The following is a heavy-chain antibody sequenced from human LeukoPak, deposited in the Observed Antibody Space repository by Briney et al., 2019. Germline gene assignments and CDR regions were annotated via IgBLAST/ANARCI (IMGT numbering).Heavy chain of an antibody. CDR2: INPSGGST. V-gene: IGHV1-46*01. CDR3: ARVDILTGFYFFDS. D-gene: IGHD3-9*01. Sequence: GASVKVSCKASGYTFTSYYMHWVRQAPGQGLEWMGIINPSGGSTSYAQKFQGRVTMTTDTSTSTAYMEVRSLRSDDTAVFYCARVDILTGFYFFDSWGQGTLVTVSS. J-gene: IGHJ4*02. CDR1: GYTFTSYY.